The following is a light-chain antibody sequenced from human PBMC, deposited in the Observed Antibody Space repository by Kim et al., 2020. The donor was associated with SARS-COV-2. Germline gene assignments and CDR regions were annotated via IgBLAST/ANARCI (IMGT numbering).Light chain of an antibody. CDR3: SSYTSSHTYL. V-gene: IGLV2-14*04. CDR1: SSDVGAYNY. Sequence: GQSITISCTGTSSDVGAYNYVSWYQQHPGKAPKVLIFDVSNRPSGLSNRFSGSKSGNTASLTISGLQVEDEADYYCSSYTSSHTYLFGTGTKVTVL. CDR2: DVS. J-gene: IGLJ1*01.